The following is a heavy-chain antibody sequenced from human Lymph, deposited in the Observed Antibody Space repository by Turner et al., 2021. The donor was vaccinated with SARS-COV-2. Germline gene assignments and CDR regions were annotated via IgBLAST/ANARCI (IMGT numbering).Heavy chain of an antibody. J-gene: IGHJ6*02. Sequence: QLQLQESGPGLVKPSETLSLTCTVSGGSISSRSYYGGWIRQPPGKGLGWIGSIYYSGSTYFNPSINSRINISVDTSKNQFSQKLSSVTAAETAVYYCARQRLTRYGMDVWGQGTTVIVSS. V-gene: IGHV4-39*01. CDR3: ARQRLTRYGMDV. D-gene: IGHD2-21*02. CDR1: GGSISSRSYY. CDR2: IYYSGST.